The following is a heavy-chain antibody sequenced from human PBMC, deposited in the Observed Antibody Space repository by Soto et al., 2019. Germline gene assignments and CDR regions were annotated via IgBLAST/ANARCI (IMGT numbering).Heavy chain of an antibody. CDR1: VGSIISSSYY. CDR3: ARQGYGGNSGDY. V-gene: IGHV4-39*01. J-gene: IGHJ4*02. CDR2: IYYSGST. D-gene: IGHD4-17*01. Sequence: ETLSVTCTVSVGSIISSSYYWGWIRQPPGKGLEWIGSIYYSGSTYYNPSLKSRVTISVDTSKNQFSLKLSSVTAADTAVYYCARQGYGGNSGDYWGQGTLVTSPQ.